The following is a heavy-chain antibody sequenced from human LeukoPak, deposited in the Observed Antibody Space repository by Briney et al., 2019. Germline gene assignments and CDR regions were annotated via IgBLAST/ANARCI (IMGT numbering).Heavy chain of an antibody. V-gene: IGHV4-59*01. CDR1: GGSISSYY. D-gene: IGHD3-10*01. CDR3: ARAGSLVTPPPL. Sequence: SETLSLTCTVSGGSISSYYWSWIRQPPGKGLEWIGYIYYSGSTNYNPSLKSRVTISVDTSKNQISLNLTSVTAADTAVYYCARAGSLVTPPPLWGQGTLVTVSS. CDR2: IYYSGST. J-gene: IGHJ4*02.